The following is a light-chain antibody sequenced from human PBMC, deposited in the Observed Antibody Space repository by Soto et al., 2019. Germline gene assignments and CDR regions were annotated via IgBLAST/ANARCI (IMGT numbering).Light chain of an antibody. CDR2: DVS. Sequence: QSALTQPRSVSGSPGQSVTISCTGTSSDVGGYNYVSWYQQHPGKAPKLMIYDVSQRPPGVPNRFSGSKSDNTASLTISGLQAEDEADYYCCSYAGTYTWVFGGGTQLTVL. V-gene: IGLV2-11*01. CDR1: SSDVGGYNY. CDR3: CSYAGTYTWV. J-gene: IGLJ3*02.